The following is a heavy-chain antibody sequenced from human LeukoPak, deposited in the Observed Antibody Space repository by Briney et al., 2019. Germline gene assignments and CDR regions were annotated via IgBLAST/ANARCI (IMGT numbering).Heavy chain of an antibody. CDR2: MYYSGSS. D-gene: IGHD4-23*01. CDR3: ATSGLYGGNSIDAFDI. Sequence: SETLSLTCTVSGCSISSHFWGWIRQAPGKGLEWIWYMYYSGSSNYNPSLKSRVTISVDTSKNQFSLTVISMTAADTAVYYCATSGLYGGNSIDAFDIWGQGTMVTVSS. V-gene: IGHV4-59*08. CDR1: GCSISSHF. J-gene: IGHJ3*02.